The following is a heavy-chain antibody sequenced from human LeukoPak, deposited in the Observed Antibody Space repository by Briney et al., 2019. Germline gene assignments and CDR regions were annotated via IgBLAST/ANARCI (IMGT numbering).Heavy chain of an antibody. Sequence: GGSLRLSCAASGFTFSSYSMNWVRQAPGKGLEWVSYISSSSSTIYYADSVKGRFTISRDNAKNSLYLQMNSLRPEDTAVYFCTRDIRLTTDRDAFDIWGQGTMVTVSS. CDR2: ISSSSSTI. CDR1: GFTFSSYS. V-gene: IGHV3-48*01. J-gene: IGHJ3*02. D-gene: IGHD1-14*01. CDR3: TRDIRLTTDRDAFDI.